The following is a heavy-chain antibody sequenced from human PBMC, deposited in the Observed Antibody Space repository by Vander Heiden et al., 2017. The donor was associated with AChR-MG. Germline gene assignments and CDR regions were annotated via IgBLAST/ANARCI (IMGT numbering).Heavy chain of an antibody. J-gene: IGHJ4*02. CDR3: ARSVSTRDFDS. V-gene: IGHV3-72*01. Sequence: EVQLVESGGGLVQPGGSLRLSCAASGFPFSDHYMDWVRQAPGKGLEWVARSRSKANGYTTEYATSVKGRFSVSRDDSKNSLYLQMNSLNTEDTAVYYCARSVSTRDFDSWGQGTLVTVSS. CDR2: SRSKANGYTT. CDR1: GFPFSDHY.